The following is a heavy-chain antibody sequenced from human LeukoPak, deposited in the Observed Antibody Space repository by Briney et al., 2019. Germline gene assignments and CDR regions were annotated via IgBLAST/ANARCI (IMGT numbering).Heavy chain of an antibody. V-gene: IGHV1-18*01. Sequence: ASVKVSCKASGYTFTSYGISWVRQAPGQGLEWMGWISAYNGNTNYAPKFQGRVTLTRDTSISTAYMDLNRLTSDDTAVYSCARTRGDQTPLAYLDYWGQGTLVTVSS. CDR3: ARTRGDQTPLAYLDY. D-gene: IGHD3-16*01. CDR2: ISAYNGNT. J-gene: IGHJ4*02. CDR1: GYTFTSYG.